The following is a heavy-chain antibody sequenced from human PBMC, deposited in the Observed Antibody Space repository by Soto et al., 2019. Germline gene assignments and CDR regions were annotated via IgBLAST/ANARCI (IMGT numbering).Heavy chain of an antibody. V-gene: IGHV1-3*01. CDR1: GYTFTSYA. CDR2: INAGNGNT. D-gene: IGHD2-15*01. CDR3: AGVSCSGGSCSFDY. J-gene: IGHJ4*02. Sequence: ASVKVSCKASGYTFTSYAMHWVRQAPGQRLEWMGWINAGNGNTKYSQKFQGRATITRDTSASTAYMELSSLRSEDTAVYYCAGVSCSGGSCSFDYWGQGPLVTVSS.